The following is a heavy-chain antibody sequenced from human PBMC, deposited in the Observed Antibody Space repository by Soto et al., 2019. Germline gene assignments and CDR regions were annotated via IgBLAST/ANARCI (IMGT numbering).Heavy chain of an antibody. CDR3: AKDAVYNDGLWLMDH. D-gene: IGHD2-21*01. CDR1: GLPHSSFA. CDR2: IYGSGGGI. V-gene: IGHV3-23*01. J-gene: IGHJ4*02. Sequence: EVQLLESGGGLVQPGGSLRLSCTASGLPHSSFAMMWVRQAPGKGLECVSGIYGSGGGIEYAESVKGRFTISRDNSKNTVSLQMTDLRADDTAVYYCAKDAVYNDGLWLMDHWGQGTPVTVSS.